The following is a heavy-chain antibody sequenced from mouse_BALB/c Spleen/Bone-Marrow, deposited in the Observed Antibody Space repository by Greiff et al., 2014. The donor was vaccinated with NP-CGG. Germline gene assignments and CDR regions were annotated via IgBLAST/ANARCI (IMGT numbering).Heavy chain of an antibody. J-gene: IGHJ4*01. Sequence: VQLQQSGPGLVAPSQSLSITCTVSGFSLTSYSVHWVRQPPGKGLEWLGVIWAGGSTNYNSALMSRLSISKDNSKSQVFLKMSSLQTDDTAMFYCARDDDSYAMDYWGQGTSVTASS. CDR3: ARDDDSYAMDY. V-gene: IGHV2-9*02. CDR2: IWAGGST. CDR1: GFSLTSYS. D-gene: IGHD2-3*01.